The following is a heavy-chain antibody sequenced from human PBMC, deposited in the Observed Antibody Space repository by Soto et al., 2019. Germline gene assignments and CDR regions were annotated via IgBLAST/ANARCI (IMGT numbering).Heavy chain of an antibody. V-gene: IGHV5-51*01. CDR1: GYSFTSYW. D-gene: IGHD5-18*01. CDR2: IYPGDSDT. CDR3: ARLNSGIQLPNDYYYYGMDV. J-gene: IGHJ6*02. Sequence: GESLKISCKGSGYSFTSYWIGWVRQMPGKGLEWKGIIYPGDSDTRNSPSFQGQVTISADKSISNAYLQWSSLKASDTAMYYCARLNSGIQLPNDYYYYGMDVWGQGTTVTVSS.